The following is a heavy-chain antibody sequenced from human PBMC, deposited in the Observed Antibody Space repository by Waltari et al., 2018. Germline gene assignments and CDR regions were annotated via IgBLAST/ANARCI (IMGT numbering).Heavy chain of an antibody. CDR2: SRDKANRHTP. CDR3: ARDQSGSYAY. D-gene: IGHD2-2*01. J-gene: IGHJ1*01. Sequence: VRQAPGQGLEWLGRSRDKANRHTPEYAASVKGRFTISRDDSTNSLYLQMSSLKTEDTAVYYCARDQSGSYAYWGPGTLVTFSS. V-gene: IGHV3-72*01.